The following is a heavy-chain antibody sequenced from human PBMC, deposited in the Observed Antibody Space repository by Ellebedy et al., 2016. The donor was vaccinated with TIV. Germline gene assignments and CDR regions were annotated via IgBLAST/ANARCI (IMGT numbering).Heavy chain of an antibody. CDR1: GGSISSGDYY. V-gene: IGHV4-30-4*01. D-gene: IGHD2/OR15-2a*01. J-gene: IGHJ6*02. CDR3: ARGLRLSYYYGMDV. Sequence: MPSETLSLTCTVSGGSISSGDYYWSWIRQPPGKGLEWIGYIYYSGSTYYNPSLKSRVTISVDTSKNQFSLKLSSVTAADTAVYYCARGLRLSYYYGMDVWGQGTTVTVSS. CDR2: IYYSGST.